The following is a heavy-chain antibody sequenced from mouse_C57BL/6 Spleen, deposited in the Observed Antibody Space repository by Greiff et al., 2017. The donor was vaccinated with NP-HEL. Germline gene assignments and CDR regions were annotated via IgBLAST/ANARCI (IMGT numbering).Heavy chain of an antibody. V-gene: IGHV1-69*01. CDR3: ARRGYYSNYYAMDY. Sequence: QVQLQQPGAELVMPGASVKLSCKASGYTFTSYWMHWVKQRPGQGLEWIGEIDPSDSYTNYNQKFKGKSTVTVDKSSSTAYMQLSSLTSEDSAVYYCARRGYYSNYYAMDYWGQGTSVTVSS. J-gene: IGHJ4*01. CDR2: IDPSDSYT. CDR1: GYTFTSYW. D-gene: IGHD2-5*01.